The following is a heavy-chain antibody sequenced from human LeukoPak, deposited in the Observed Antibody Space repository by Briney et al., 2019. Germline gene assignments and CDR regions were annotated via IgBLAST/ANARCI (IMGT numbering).Heavy chain of an antibody. J-gene: IGHJ4*03. CDR2: IYPGDSDT. Sequence: GESLQISCQASGYSFSGYWIGWVRQMPARGLEWMGFIYPGDSDTEYSPSLQGHVTITADKSTSTAYLQWSSLEASDTAMYYCVRLTVLTGYHNGFFDSWGRGTVVTVSS. D-gene: IGHD3-9*01. CDR1: GYSFSGYW. V-gene: IGHV5-51*01. CDR3: VRLTVLTGYHNGFFDS.